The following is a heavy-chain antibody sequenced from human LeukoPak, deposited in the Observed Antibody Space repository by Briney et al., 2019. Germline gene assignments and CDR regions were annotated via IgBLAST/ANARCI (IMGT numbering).Heavy chain of an antibody. D-gene: IGHD1-1*01. CDR3: VRDETLWTLDW. J-gene: IGHJ4*02. CDR1: GFTFSGHW. V-gene: IGHV3-74*03. Sequence: GGSLRLSCTASGFTFSGHWIHWVRQAPGRGLVWVSRINEDGTDSMYAESVKGRFTISRDNAKNTVYLQMNSLRAEDTAVYYCVRDETLWTLDWWGQGTLVSVSS. CDR2: INEDGTDS.